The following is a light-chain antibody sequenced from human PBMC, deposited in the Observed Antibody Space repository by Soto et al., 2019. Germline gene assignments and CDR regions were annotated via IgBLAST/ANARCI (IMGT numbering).Light chain of an antibody. Sequence: EIVMTQSPATVSVSPGERATLSCRPSESASSNLAWYQQKPAQTPRLLIYGASTRAPGIPARFSGSGSGTEFTLTISSLQSEDFAVYYCQQFQKWQLTFGGGTNVEIK. V-gene: IGKV3-15*01. CDR1: ESASSN. J-gene: IGKJ4*01. CDR3: QQFQKWQLT. CDR2: GAS.